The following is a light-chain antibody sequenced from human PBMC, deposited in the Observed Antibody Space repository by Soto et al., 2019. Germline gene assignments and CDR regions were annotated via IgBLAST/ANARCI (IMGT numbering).Light chain of an antibody. CDR3: QHYNSYST. J-gene: IGKJ5*01. CDR1: QTISSW. V-gene: IGKV1-5*03. CDR2: KAS. Sequence: DSQMTQSPSTLSGSVGDRVTITCWASQTISSWLAWYQQKPGKAPKLLIYKASTLKSGVPSRFSGSGSGTEFTLTISSLQPDDFATYYCQHYNSYSTFGQGTRLEI.